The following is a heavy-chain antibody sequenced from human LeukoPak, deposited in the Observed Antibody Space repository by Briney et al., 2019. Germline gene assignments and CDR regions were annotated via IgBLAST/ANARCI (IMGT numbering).Heavy chain of an antibody. Sequence: GGSLRLSCAASGFTFSNYWMHWVRQAPGKGLEWVSAISGSVGSTYYADSVKGRFTISRDNSKNTLYLKMNSLRAEDTAVYYCAKEGPDYYDSSGYYSNDAFDIWGQGTMVTVSS. CDR2: ISGSVGST. CDR3: AKEGPDYYDSSGYYSNDAFDI. CDR1: GFTFSNYW. D-gene: IGHD3-22*01. V-gene: IGHV3-23*01. J-gene: IGHJ3*02.